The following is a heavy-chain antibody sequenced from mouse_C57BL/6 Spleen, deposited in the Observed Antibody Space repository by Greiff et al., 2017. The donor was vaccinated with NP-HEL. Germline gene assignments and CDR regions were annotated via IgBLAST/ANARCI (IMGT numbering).Heavy chain of an antibody. CDR3: ARDSTGTRAMGY. CDR1: GYTFTDYN. V-gene: IGHV1-18*01. CDR2: INPNNGGT. D-gene: IGHD4-1*02. Sequence: VQLQQSGPELVKPGASVKIPCKASGYTFTDYNMDWVKQSHGKSLEWIGDINPNNGGTIYNQKFKGKATLTVDKSSSTAYMELRSLTSEDTAVYYCARDSTGTRAMGYWGQGTSVTVSS. J-gene: IGHJ4*01.